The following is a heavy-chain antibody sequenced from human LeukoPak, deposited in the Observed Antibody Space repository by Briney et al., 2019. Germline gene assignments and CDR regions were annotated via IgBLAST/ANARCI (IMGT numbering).Heavy chain of an antibody. J-gene: IGHJ3*02. Sequence: SVKVSCKASGGTFSSYAISWVRQAPGQGLEWMGRIIPILGIANYAQKFQGRVTITADKSTSTAYMELSSLRSEDTAVYYCARDRIAVADASAFDIWGRGTMVTVSS. V-gene: IGHV1-69*04. CDR1: GGTFSSYA. CDR2: IIPILGIA. CDR3: ARDRIAVADASAFDI. D-gene: IGHD6-19*01.